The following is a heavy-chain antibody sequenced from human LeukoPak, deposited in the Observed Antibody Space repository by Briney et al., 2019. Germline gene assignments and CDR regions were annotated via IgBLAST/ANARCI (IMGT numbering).Heavy chain of an antibody. CDR2: IIESGGTM. CDR3: VRNWGLDY. J-gene: IGHJ4*02. CDR1: GFMFRDYY. V-gene: IGHV3-11*01. Sequence: LGGSLRLSCATSGFMFRDYYMNWIRQAPGKGLEWVSSIIESGGTMHYADSVKGRFTISRDNAKNSLYLQMNSLRADDTAVYYCVRNWGLDYWGQGTLVTVSS. D-gene: IGHD7-27*01.